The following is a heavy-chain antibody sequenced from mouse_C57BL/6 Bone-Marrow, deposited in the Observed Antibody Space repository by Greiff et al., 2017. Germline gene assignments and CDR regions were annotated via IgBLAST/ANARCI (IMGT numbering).Heavy chain of an antibody. D-gene: IGHD1-1*01. Sequence: QVQLQQPGAELVKPGASVKLSCKASGYTFTSYWMHWVKQRPGQGLEWIGMIHPNSGSTNYNEKFKSKATLTVDKSSSTAYMQLSSLTSEDSAVYYCARFGLLRSSNYWGQGTTLTVSS. CDR3: ARFGLLRSSNY. CDR1: GYTFTSYW. V-gene: IGHV1-64*01. CDR2: IHPNSGST. J-gene: IGHJ2*01.